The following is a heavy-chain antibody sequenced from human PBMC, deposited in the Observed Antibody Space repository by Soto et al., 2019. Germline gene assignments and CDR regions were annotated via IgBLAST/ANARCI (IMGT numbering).Heavy chain of an antibody. CDR2: IYSGGGT. CDR3: ARDRGPHDSSGYIDL. Sequence: GGSLRLSCAASGFTVSSNYMSWVRQAPGQGLEWVSVIYSGGGTYYADSVKGRFTISRDNSKNTLYLQMNSLRVEDTAVYYCARDRGPHDSSGYIDLWGQGTLVTVSS. J-gene: IGHJ4*02. V-gene: IGHV3-53*01. D-gene: IGHD3-22*01. CDR1: GFTVSSNY.